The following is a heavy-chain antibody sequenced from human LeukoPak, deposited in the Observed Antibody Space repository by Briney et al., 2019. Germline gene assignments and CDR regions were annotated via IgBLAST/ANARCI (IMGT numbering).Heavy chain of an antibody. CDR3: ITPLPYSAQ. CDR2: IKPKTDGVTT. Sequence: GVSLRRSCAASGFTFSNAYMNWVRQAPGKGLEWVGRIKPKTDGVTTEYAAPVKDRFSISRDDSKSMMYLQMNSLKTEDTAVYYCITPLPYSAQGGQGTLVTVSS. J-gene: IGHJ4*02. CDR1: GFTFSNAY. D-gene: IGHD2-21*01. V-gene: IGHV3-15*07.